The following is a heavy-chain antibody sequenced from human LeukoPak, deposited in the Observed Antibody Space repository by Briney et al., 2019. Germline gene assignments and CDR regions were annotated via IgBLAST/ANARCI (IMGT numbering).Heavy chain of an antibody. CDR3: ARDSSPTTGGYYMDV. J-gene: IGHJ6*03. D-gene: IGHD1-14*01. V-gene: IGHV3-74*01. CDR1: GFTFSSYA. CDR2: INTDGSST. Sequence: GGSLRLSCAASGFTFSSYAMSWVRQAPGKGLVWVSRINTDGSSTNYADSVKGRFTISRDNAKNTLYLQMNSLRAEDTAVYYCARDSSPTTGGYYMDVWGKGTTVTVSS.